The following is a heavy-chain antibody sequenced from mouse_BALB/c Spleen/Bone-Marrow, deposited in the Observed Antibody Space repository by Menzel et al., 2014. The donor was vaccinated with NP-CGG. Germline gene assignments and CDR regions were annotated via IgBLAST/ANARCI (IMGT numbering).Heavy chain of an antibody. CDR2: IWGDGIT. J-gene: IGHJ2*01. Sequence: VKLVESGPGLVAPSQSLSITCTVSGFSLTVYGVNWVRQPPGKGLEWLGMIWGDGITDYNSAFKSRLSISKDDSKSQVFLKMNSLQTDDTAKYCCAREGNYFDYWGQGTTLTVSS. CDR3: AREGNYFDY. V-gene: IGHV2-6-7*01. CDR1: GFSLTVYG.